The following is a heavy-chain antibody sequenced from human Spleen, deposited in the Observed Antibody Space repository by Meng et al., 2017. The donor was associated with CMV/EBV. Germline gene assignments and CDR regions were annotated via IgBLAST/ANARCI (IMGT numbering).Heavy chain of an antibody. D-gene: IGHD6-25*01. V-gene: IGHV3-30*02. Sequence: GESLKISCAASGFTFSNYAMHWVRQAPGKGLEWVAFIRYDGNYKYYADSVKGRFTISRDNSKNTLYLQMDSLRAEDTAVYYCARKPSGWWFDPWGQGTLVTVSS. CDR3: ARKPSGWWFDP. CDR1: GFTFSNYA. CDR2: IRYDGNYK. J-gene: IGHJ5*02.